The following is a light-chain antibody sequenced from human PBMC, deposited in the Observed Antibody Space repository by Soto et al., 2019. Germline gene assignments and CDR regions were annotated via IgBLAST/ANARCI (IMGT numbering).Light chain of an antibody. V-gene: IGKV3-20*01. CDR1: QSVSSSF. CDR2: GAS. J-gene: IGKJ1*01. Sequence: EIVLTQSPGTLSLSPGERATLSCRASQSVSSSFLAWYQQKTGQAPRLLIYGASSRATCIPDRFSGSGSGTDFTLTISRLEPEDFAVYYCQQYDSSPWTFGQGTKVEIK. CDR3: QQYDSSPWT.